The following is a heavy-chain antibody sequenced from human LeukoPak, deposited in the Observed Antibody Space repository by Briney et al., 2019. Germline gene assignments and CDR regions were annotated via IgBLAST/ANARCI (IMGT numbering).Heavy chain of an antibody. J-gene: IGHJ4*02. CDR3: ARARYGNFDY. D-gene: IGHD5-18*01. Sequence: SETLSLTCAVYGGSFSGYYWSWIPQPPGKGLEWIGEINHSGSTNYNPSLKSRVTISVDTSKNQFSLKLSSVTAADTAVYYCARARYGNFDYWGQGTLVTVSS. V-gene: IGHV4-34*01. CDR1: GGSFSGYY. CDR2: INHSGST.